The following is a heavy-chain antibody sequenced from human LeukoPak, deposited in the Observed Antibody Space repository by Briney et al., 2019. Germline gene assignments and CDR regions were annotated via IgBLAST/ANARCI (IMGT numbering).Heavy chain of an antibody. CDR1: GYSISSGYY. J-gene: IGHJ4*02. CDR2: IYHSGST. Sequence: ETLSLTCTVSGYSISSGYYWGWIRQPPGKGLEWIGSIYHSGSTYYNPSLKSRVTISVDTSKNQFSLKLSSVTAADTAVYYCARAVGGDGSGSLWGPGTLVTVSS. D-gene: IGHD3-10*01. V-gene: IGHV4-38-2*02. CDR3: ARAVGGDGSGSL.